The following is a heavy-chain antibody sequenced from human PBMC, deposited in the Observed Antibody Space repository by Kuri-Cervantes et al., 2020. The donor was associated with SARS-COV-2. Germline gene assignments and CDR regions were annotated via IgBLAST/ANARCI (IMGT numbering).Heavy chain of an antibody. V-gene: IGHV3-7*01. Sequence: LTCAASGFTFSSYWMSWVRQAPGKGLEWVANIKQDGSEKYYVDSVKGRSTISRDNAKNTLYLEMNSLGAEDTAVYYCARAPTLPVAGGFDYWGQGTLVTVSS. CDR1: GFTFSSYW. CDR2: IKQDGSEK. J-gene: IGHJ4*02. D-gene: IGHD6-19*01. CDR3: ARAPTLPVAGGFDY.